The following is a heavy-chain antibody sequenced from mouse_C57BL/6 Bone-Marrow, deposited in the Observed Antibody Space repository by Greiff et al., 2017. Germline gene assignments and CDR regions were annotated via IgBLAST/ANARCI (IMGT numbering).Heavy chain of an antibody. CDR2: IYPRSGNT. D-gene: IGHD2-3*01. Sequence: QVQLQQSGAELARPGASVKLSCKASGYTFTSYGISWVKQRTGQGLEWIGEIYPRSGNTYYNEKFKGKATLTADKSSSTAYMELRSLTSEDSAVYFCARDDGDYPAWFAYWGQGTLVTVSA. V-gene: IGHV1-81*01. J-gene: IGHJ3*01. CDR3: ARDDGDYPAWFAY. CDR1: GYTFTSYG.